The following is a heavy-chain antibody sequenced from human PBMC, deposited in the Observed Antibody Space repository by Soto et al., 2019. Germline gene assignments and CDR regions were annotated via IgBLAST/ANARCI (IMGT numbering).Heavy chain of an antibody. CDR1: GFTFSSHS. J-gene: IGHJ4*02. Sequence: RLGGSLRLSCAASGFTFSSHSMNWVRQAPGKGLERVASIYRSSVFRFGPNEFYADSVRGRFIISRDNTNNLVFLQMDSLRVEDTAVYYCAREFSSQLPLDYWGQGTLVTVSS. CDR2: IYRSSVFRFGPNE. CDR3: AREFSSQLPLDY. V-gene: IGHV3-21*01.